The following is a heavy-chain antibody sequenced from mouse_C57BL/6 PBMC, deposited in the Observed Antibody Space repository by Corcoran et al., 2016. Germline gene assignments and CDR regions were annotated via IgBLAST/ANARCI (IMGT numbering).Heavy chain of an antibody. CDR2: INPNNGGT. V-gene: IGHV1-26*01. D-gene: IGHD1-1*01. Sequence: EVQLQQSGPELVNPGASVKISCKSSGYTFTYYYMNWVKQSHGKSLEWIGDINPNNGGTSYNHKFKGKATLTVDKSSSTAYMELRSLTSEDSAVYYCARHYYGRAGFAYWGQGTLVTVSA. J-gene: IGHJ3*01. CDR3: ARHYYGRAGFAY. CDR1: GYTFTYYY.